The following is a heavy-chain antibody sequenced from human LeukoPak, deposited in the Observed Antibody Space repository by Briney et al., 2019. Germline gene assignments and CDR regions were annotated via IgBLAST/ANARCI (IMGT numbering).Heavy chain of an antibody. CDR3: ARVPDFIARPCDS. CDR2: SSPTGDIT. Sequence: PSETLSLTCAVYGGSFSGNYWTLIRQTPGRGLEWIGESSPTGDITGYNPSLRGRATISADSSKKQFSLKLTSVTAADTGVYYCARVPDFIARPCDSWGPGTLVTVSS. CDR1: GGSFSGNY. D-gene: IGHD2-21*01. V-gene: IGHV4-34*01. J-gene: IGHJ4*02.